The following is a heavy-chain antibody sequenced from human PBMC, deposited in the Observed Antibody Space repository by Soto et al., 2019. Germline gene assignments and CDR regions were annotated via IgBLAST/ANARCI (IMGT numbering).Heavy chain of an antibody. CDR3: ARGQRFSDWFDP. CDR1: GDSMTGYY. J-gene: IGHJ5*02. D-gene: IGHD3-3*01. V-gene: IGHV4-4*07. Sequence: SETLSLTCTVSGDSMTGYYWTWIRQPAGKGLEWIGRVYSSGGTHYNPSLKSRVSISLETSKNQFSLRLMSVTVADTAVHYCARGQRFSDWFDPWGQGVLVTVSS. CDR2: VYSSGGT.